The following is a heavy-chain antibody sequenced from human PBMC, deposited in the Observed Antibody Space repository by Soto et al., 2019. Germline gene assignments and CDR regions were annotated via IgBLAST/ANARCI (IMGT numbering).Heavy chain of an antibody. D-gene: IGHD3-22*01. V-gene: IGHV3-21*01. J-gene: IGHJ6*02. Sequence: GGSLRLSCAASGFTFSSYSMNWVRQAPGKGLEWVSSISSSSSYIYYADSVKGRFTISRDNAKNSLYLQMNSLRAEDTAVYYCARDEIKYYYDSSGYYYYYYGMDVWGQGTTVTVSS. CDR3: ARDEIKYYYDSSGYYYYYYGMDV. CDR1: GFTFSSYS. CDR2: ISSSSSYI.